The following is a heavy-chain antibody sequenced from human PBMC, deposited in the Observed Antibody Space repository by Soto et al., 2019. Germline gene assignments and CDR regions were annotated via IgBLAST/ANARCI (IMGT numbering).Heavy chain of an antibody. CDR3: AKESITGTTSSFDY. D-gene: IGHD1-7*01. J-gene: IGHJ4*02. CDR2: ISYDGSNK. Sequence: QVLLVESGGGVVQPGRSLRLSCAASGFTFSSYGMHWVRQAPGKGLEWVAVISYDGSNKYYADSVKGRFTISRDNSKNTLYLQMNSLRAEDTAVYYCAKESITGTTSSFDYWGQGTLVTVSS. V-gene: IGHV3-30*18. CDR1: GFTFSSYG.